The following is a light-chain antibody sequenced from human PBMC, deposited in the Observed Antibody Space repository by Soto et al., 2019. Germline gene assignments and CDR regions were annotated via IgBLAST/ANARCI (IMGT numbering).Light chain of an antibody. CDR2: KAI. J-gene: IGKJ2*01. Sequence: DIQMTQSPSTLSASVGDRVTITCRASQSITTWLAWYQQKPGTAPKLLIYKAINLQSGVPSRFSGSGSATKFTLTISSLQPDDFGTYYCQRHNYYQYVFGQGTKLDMK. V-gene: IGKV1-5*03. CDR1: QSITTW. CDR3: QRHNYYQYV.